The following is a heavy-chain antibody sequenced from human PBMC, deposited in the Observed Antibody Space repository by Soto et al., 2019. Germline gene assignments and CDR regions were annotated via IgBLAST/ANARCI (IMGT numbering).Heavy chain of an antibody. J-gene: IGHJ4*02. D-gene: IGHD6-13*01. CDR2: IYSSGHT. CDR1: GDSINGYF. V-gene: IGHV4-59*01. Sequence: SETLSLTCTVSGDSINGYFWNWIRQPPGKGLEWIGYIYSSGHTTYNPSLKSRVTMPVDTSKNQFSLILNSVTAADTAVYYCARDSFNAGLYFDHWGRGILVTVSS. CDR3: ARDSFNAGLYFDH.